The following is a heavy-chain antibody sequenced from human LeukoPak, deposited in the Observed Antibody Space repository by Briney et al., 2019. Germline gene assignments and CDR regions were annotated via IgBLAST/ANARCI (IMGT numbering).Heavy chain of an antibody. Sequence: ASVKVSCKAPGYTFTSYYMHWVRQAPGQGLEWMGWIKPNSGDTRSAQKFQGRVTMTRDTSISTAYMELSSLRYDDTAVYYCATNILVRDIINWFDPWGQGTLVTVSS. J-gene: IGHJ5*02. CDR3: ATNILVRDIINWFDP. CDR2: IKPNSGDT. V-gene: IGHV1-2*02. CDR1: GYTFTSYY. D-gene: IGHD3-10*01.